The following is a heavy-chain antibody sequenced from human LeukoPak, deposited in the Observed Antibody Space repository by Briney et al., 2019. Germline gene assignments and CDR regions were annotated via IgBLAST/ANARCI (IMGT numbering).Heavy chain of an antibody. CDR2: IYYSGST. D-gene: IGHD3-10*01. V-gene: IGHV4-59*01. CDR3: ARGAGGSGSYSYYFIFDY. CDR1: GGSISSYY. J-gene: IGHJ4*02. Sequence: PSETLSLTCTVSGGSISSYYWSWIRQPPGKGLEWIGYIYYSGSTNYNPSLKSRVTISVDTSKNQFSLKLSSVTAAETAVYYCARGAGGSGSYSYYFIFDYWGQGTLVTVSS.